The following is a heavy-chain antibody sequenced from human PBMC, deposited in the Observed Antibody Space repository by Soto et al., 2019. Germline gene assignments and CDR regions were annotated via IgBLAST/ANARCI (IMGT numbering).Heavy chain of an antibody. V-gene: IGHV3-23*01. J-gene: IGHJ6*02. Sequence: EVQLLESGGGLVQPGGSMSLSCAASGFTFSIYAMSWVRQARGKGLEWVSAISGSGGSTYYADSVKGRFTIARDNSKNTLYLQMNSLRAEDTAVYYCAKGGRPKDYYYGMDVWGQGTTVTVSS. CDR1: GFTFSIYA. CDR3: AKGGRPKDYYYGMDV. CDR2: ISGSGGST.